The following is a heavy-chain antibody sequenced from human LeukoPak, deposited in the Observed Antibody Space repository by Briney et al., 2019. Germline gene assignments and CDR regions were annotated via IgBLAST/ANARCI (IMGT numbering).Heavy chain of an antibody. Sequence: PSETLSLTCAVSGGSISSYYWSWIRQPPGKGLEWIGYIYYSGSTNYNPSLKSRVTISVDTSKNQFSLKLSSVTAADTAVYYCARGINLGGYSYGPDAFDIWGQGTMVTVSS. D-gene: IGHD5-18*01. V-gene: IGHV4-59*01. CDR1: GGSISSYY. J-gene: IGHJ3*02. CDR2: IYYSGST. CDR3: ARGINLGGYSYGPDAFDI.